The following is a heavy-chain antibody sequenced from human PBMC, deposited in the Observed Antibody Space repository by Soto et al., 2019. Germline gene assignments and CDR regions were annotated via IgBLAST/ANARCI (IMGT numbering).Heavy chain of an antibody. D-gene: IGHD4-17*01. CDR3: AREYTVTRYYYYGMDV. CDR1: GFTFSRYA. CDR2: ISNDGSNE. V-gene: IGHV3-30-3*01. J-gene: IGHJ6*02. Sequence: QVQLVESGGSVVQPGRSLRLICAASGFTFSRYAMHWVRQAPGKGLEWVAVISNDGSNEYYADSVKGRFTISRDNSKNTLHLQMNSLRAEDTAVYYCAREYTVTRYYYYGMDVWGQGTTVTVSS.